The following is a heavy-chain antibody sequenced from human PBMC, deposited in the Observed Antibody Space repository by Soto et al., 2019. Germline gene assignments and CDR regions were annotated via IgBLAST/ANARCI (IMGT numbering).Heavy chain of an antibody. J-gene: IGHJ5*02. V-gene: IGHV3-30*18. D-gene: IGHD5-12*01. CDR2: ISYDGSNK. Sequence: GGSLRLSCAASGFTFSSYGMHWVRQAPGKGLEWVAVISYDGSNKYYADSVKGRFTISRDNSKNTLYLQMNSLRAEDTAVYYCAKLRVANHGGVNWFDPWGQGTLVTVSS. CDR1: GFTFSSYG. CDR3: AKLRVANHGGVNWFDP.